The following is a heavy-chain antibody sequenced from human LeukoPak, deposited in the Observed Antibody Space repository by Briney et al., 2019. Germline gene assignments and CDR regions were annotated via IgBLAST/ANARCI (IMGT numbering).Heavy chain of an antibody. Sequence: PSETLSLTCSVSGASISGGTYYWGWIRQPPGKGLEWVGSIYYTGSTYDNPSLKSRVTISVDTSKNQFSLKLSSVTAADTAVYYCARRGGSGRAFDYWGQGTLVTVSS. CDR1: GASISGGTYY. CDR2: IYYTGST. V-gene: IGHV4-39*01. D-gene: IGHD1-26*01. J-gene: IGHJ4*02. CDR3: ARRGGSGRAFDY.